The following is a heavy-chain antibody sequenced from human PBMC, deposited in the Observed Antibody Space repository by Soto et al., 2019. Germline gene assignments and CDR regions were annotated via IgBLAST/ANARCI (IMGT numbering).Heavy chain of an antibody. Sequence: EVQLLESGGGLVQPGGSLRLSCAASGFTFSSYGMNWVRQAPRKGLEWVSTISGGGGSTYYADSVRGRFTISRDNSKNTLWLQMDSLRAEDTAVYYCAKDRPDIGYYSPYCFDYWGQGTLVTVSS. CDR2: ISGGGGST. CDR1: GFTFSSYG. D-gene: IGHD5-12*01. J-gene: IGHJ4*02. CDR3: AKDRPDIGYYSPYCFDY. V-gene: IGHV3-23*01.